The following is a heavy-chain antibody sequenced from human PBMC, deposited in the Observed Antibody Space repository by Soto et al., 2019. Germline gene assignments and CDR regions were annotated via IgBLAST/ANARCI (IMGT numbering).Heavy chain of an antibody. Sequence: LGGSLRLSCAASGFTFRNFWMSWVRQAPGKGLEWVANIKQDGSEKDFVDSVKGRFIISRDNVKNSLYLQMNSLRAEDTAFYFCARLPPASHYFDYWGHGTLVTVSS. J-gene: IGHJ4*01. CDR2: IKQDGSEK. V-gene: IGHV3-7*03. CDR3: ARLPPASHYFDY. CDR1: GFTFRNFW.